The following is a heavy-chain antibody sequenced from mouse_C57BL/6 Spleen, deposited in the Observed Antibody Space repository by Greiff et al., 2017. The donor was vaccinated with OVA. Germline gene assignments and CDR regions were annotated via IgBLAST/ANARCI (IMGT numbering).Heavy chain of an antibody. CDR3: ARRDYYGSSYWYFDV. D-gene: IGHD1-1*01. CDR1: GYTFTSYW. CDR2: IDPSDSYT. V-gene: IGHV1-69*01. J-gene: IGHJ1*03. Sequence: QVQLQQPGAELVMPGASVKLSCKASGYTFTSYWMHWVKQRPGQGLEWIGEIDPSDSYTNYNQKFKGKSTLTVDKSSSTAYMQLSSLTSEASAVYYCARRDYYGSSYWYFDVWGTGTTVTVSS.